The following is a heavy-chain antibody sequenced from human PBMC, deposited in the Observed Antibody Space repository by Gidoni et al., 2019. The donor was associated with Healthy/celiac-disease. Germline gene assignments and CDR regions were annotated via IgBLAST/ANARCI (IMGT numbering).Heavy chain of an antibody. Sequence: QVQLVESGGGVVQPGRSLRLSCAASGFTFSSYGMHWVRQAPGKGLEWVAVISYDGSNKYYADSVKGRFTISRDNSKNTLYLQMNSLRAEDTAVYYCAKDRYRYYDSSGYGDYWGQGTLVTVSS. CDR1: GFTFSSYG. J-gene: IGHJ4*02. V-gene: IGHV3-30*18. CDR3: AKDRYRYYDSSGYGDY. D-gene: IGHD3-22*01. CDR2: ISYDGSNK.